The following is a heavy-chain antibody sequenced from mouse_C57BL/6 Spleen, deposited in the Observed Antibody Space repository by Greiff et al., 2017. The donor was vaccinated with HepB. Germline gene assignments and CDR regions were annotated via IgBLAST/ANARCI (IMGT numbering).Heavy chain of an antibody. CDR2: IDPSDSYT. CDR3: ARSVGYYLDY. J-gene: IGHJ2*01. CDR1: GYTFTSYW. Sequence: QVQLQQSGAELVKPGASVKLSCKASGYTFTSYWMQWVKQRPGQGLEWIGEIDPSDSYTNYNQKFKGKATLTVDTSSSTAYMQLSSLTSEDSAVYYCARSVGYYLDYWGQGTTLTVSS. V-gene: IGHV1-50*01. D-gene: IGHD2-2*01.